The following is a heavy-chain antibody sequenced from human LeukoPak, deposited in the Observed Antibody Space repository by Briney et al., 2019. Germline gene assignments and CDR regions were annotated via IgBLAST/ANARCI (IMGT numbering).Heavy chain of an antibody. Sequence: SETLSLTCGVSGGSITSTNYWTWVRQPPGKGLEWIGEVNLQGSTNYNPSLMGRVAISVDMSENHISLQLTSVTAADTAVYYCARGPPGGQFDPWGQGTLVTVSS. V-gene: IGHV4-4*02. D-gene: IGHD3-10*01. CDR1: GGSITSTNY. CDR2: VNLQGST. J-gene: IGHJ5*02. CDR3: ARGPPGGQFDP.